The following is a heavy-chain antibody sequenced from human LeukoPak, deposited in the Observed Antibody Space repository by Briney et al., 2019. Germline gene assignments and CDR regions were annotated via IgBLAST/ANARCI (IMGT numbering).Heavy chain of an antibody. D-gene: IGHD2-2*01. CDR2: INHSGGT. J-gene: IGHJ4*02. CDR3: ARGGPPGLY. V-gene: IGHV4-34*01. CDR1: GGSFSGYY. Sequence: SETLSLTCAVYGGSFSGYYWSWIRQPPGKGLEWIGEINHSGGTNYNPSLKSRVTISVDTSKNQFSLKLSSVTAADTAVYYCARGGPPGLYWGQGTLVTVSS.